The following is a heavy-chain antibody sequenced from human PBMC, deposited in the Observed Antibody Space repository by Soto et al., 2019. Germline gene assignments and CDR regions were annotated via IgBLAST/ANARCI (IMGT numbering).Heavy chain of an antibody. CDR1: GGTFSSYA. V-gene: IGHV1-69*13. Sequence: SVKVSCKASGGTFSSYAISWVRQAPGQGLEWMGGIIPIFGTANYAQKFQGRVTITADESTSTAYMELSSLRSEDTAVYYCAREEDLIRRGIYGMDVWGQGTTVTVSS. CDR3: AREEDLIRRGIYGMDV. D-gene: IGHD3-16*01. CDR2: IIPIFGTA. J-gene: IGHJ6*02.